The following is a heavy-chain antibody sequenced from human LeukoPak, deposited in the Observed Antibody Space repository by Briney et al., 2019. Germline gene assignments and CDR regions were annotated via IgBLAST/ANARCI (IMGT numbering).Heavy chain of an antibody. V-gene: IGHV3-23*01. Sequence: PGGSLRLSCAASGFTFSSYAMSWVRQAPGKGLEWVSAISGSGGSTYYADSVKGRFTIFRDNSKNTLYLQMNSLRAEDTAVYYCAITMVRGVRGMDVWGKGTTVTVSS. J-gene: IGHJ6*04. CDR2: ISGSGGST. D-gene: IGHD3-10*01. CDR3: AITMVRGVRGMDV. CDR1: GFTFSSYA.